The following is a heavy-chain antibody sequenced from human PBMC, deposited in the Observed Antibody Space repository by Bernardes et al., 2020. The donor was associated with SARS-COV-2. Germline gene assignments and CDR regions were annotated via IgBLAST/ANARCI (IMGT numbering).Heavy chain of an antibody. V-gene: IGHV3-11*01. Sequence: GGPLRLSCAASGFTFRDYYMSWIRRAPGKGLEWVSYISSSGSTIYYADSVKGRFTISRDNAKNSLYLQMNSLRAEDTAVYYCARARYNWFDPWGQGTLVTVSS. CDR3: ARARYNWFDP. CDR1: GFTFRDYY. CDR2: ISSSGSTI. J-gene: IGHJ5*02.